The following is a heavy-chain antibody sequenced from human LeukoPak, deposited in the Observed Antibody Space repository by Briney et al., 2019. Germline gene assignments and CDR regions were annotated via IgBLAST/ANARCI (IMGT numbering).Heavy chain of an antibody. CDR3: ARLQPNSGEWAFDI. V-gene: IGHV4-59*01. Sequence: SETLSLTCTVSGASISTYYWSWIRQSPGKGLEWIGYLYSRGRPNYNPSLKRRVAISVDTSKNHFSLTLSSVTAADTAVYSCARLQPNSGEWAFDIWGQGTMVTVSS. CDR1: GASISTYY. J-gene: IGHJ3*02. D-gene: IGHD1-1*01. CDR2: LYSRGRP.